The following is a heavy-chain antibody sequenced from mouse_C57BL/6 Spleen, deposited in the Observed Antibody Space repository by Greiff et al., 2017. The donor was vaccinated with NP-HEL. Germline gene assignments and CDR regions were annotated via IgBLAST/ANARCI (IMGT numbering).Heavy chain of an antibody. CDR3: ARSAPYGNYVGYFDY. CDR1: GYAFTNYL. D-gene: IGHD2-1*01. J-gene: IGHJ2*01. V-gene: IGHV1-54*01. CDR2: INPGSGGT. Sequence: VQLQQSGAELVRPGTSVKVSCKASGYAFTNYLIEWVKQRPGQGLEWIGVINPGSGGTNYNEKFKGKATLTADKSSSTAYMQLSSLTSEDSAVYFCARSAPYGNYVGYFDYWGQGTTLTVSS.